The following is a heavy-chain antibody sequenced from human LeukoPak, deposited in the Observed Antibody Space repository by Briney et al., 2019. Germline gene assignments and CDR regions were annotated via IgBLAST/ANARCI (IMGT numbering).Heavy chain of an antibody. CDR1: GYTFTSYG. CDR3: ARDNIVVVPAAMLD. CDR2: ISAYNGNT. Sequence: GESLKVSCKASGYTFTSYGISWVRQAPGQGLEWMGWISAYNGNTNYAQKLQGRVTMTTDTSTSTAYMELRSLRSDDTAVYYCARDNIVVVPAAMLDWGQGTLVTVSS. D-gene: IGHD2-2*01. J-gene: IGHJ4*02. V-gene: IGHV1-18*01.